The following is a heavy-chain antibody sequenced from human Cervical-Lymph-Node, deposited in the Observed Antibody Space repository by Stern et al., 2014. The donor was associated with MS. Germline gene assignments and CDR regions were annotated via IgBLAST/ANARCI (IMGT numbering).Heavy chain of an antibody. Sequence: EMQLVESGGGLVQPGGSLRLSCAASGFTFSSYAMSWVRQAPGKGLEWVSAISGSGGYTFYADSVKGRFTISRDNSKNTLYLQMNSLRAEDTAVYYCAKTMKGDTSGYYVDYWGQGTRVTVSS. CDR2: ISGSGGYT. CDR3: AKTMKGDTSGYYVDY. D-gene: IGHD3-22*01. J-gene: IGHJ4*02. CDR1: GFTFSSYA. V-gene: IGHV3-23*04.